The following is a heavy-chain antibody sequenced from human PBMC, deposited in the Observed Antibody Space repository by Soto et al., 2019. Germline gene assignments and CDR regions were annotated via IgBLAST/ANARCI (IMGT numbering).Heavy chain of an antibody. V-gene: IGHV1-69*05. Sequence: SVKVSCKASGGTFSSYAISWVRQAPGQGLEWMGGIIPIFGTANYAQKLQGRVTMTTDTSTSTAYMELRSLRSDDTAVYYCARGLITIFGVVIMPFDYWGQGTLVTVSS. D-gene: IGHD3-3*01. CDR1: GGTFSSYA. CDR2: IIPIFGTA. CDR3: ARGLITIFGVVIMPFDY. J-gene: IGHJ4*02.